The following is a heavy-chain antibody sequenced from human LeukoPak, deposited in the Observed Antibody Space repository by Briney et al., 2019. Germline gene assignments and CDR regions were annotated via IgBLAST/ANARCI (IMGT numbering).Heavy chain of an antibody. V-gene: IGHV3-74*01. CDR3: ARDREDFWSGYSDAFDI. Sequence: GGSLRLSCAASGFTFSDYWMHWVRQAPGKGLVWVSRINSDGSSTSYADSVKGRFTISRDNAKNTLYLQMNSLRAEDTAVYYCARDREDFWSGYSDAFDIWGQGTMVTVSS. D-gene: IGHD3-3*01. J-gene: IGHJ3*02. CDR1: GFTFSDYW. CDR2: INSDGSST.